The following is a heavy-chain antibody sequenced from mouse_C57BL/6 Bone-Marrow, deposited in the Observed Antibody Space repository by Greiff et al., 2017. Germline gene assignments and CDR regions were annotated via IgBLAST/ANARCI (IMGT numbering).Heavy chain of an antibody. D-gene: IGHD2-14*01. CDR2: INPSSGYT. J-gene: IGHJ4*01. V-gene: IGHV1-4*01. Sequence: QVQLQQSGAELARPGASVKMSCKASGYTFTSYTMHWVKQRPGRGLEWIGYINPSSGYTTYNQKFKDKATLTADKSSSTAYMRLSSLTSEDSAVYYCARIGPADAMDYWGQGTSVTVSS. CDR1: GYTFTSYT. CDR3: ARIGPADAMDY.